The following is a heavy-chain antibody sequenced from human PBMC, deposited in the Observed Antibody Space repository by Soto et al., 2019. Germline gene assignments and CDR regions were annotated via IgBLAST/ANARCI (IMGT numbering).Heavy chain of an antibody. V-gene: IGHV1-2*04. D-gene: IGHD2-15*01. J-gene: IGHJ6*02. Sequence: GASVKVSCKASGYTFTGYYMHWVRQAPGQGLEWMGWINPNSGGTNYAQKFQGWVTMTRDTSISTAYMELSRLRSDDTAVYYCARDGGSVHYYYGMDVWGQGTTVTVSS. CDR2: INPNSGGT. CDR1: GYTFTGYY. CDR3: ARDGGSVHYYYGMDV.